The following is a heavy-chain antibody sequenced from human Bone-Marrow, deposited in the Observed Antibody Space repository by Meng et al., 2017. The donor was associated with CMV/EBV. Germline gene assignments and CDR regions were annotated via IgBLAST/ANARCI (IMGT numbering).Heavy chain of an antibody. Sequence: SETLSLTCTVSGGSVSGGSYYWSWIRQPPGKGLEWIGHMFSSGTTNYNPSLKGRVTISVDTSKNQFSLKLTSVAAADTAVYYCARRCLSLGESYFDYWGQGRLVTVSS. J-gene: IGHJ4*02. V-gene: IGHV4-61*01. CDR1: GGSVSGGSYY. D-gene: IGHD3-10*01. CDR3: ARRCLSLGESYFDY. CDR2: MFSSGTT.